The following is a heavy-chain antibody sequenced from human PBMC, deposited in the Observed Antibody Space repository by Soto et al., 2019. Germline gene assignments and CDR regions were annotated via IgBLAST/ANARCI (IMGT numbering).Heavy chain of an antibody. D-gene: IGHD6-6*01. J-gene: IGHJ6*02. CDR1: GGSISSYY. Sequence: QVQLQESGPGLVKPSETLSLTCTVSGGSISSYYWSWIRQPPGKGLEWIGYIYYSGSTNYNPSLKSRVTISVDTSKNQISLKLSSVTAADTAVYYCARAVSSSPDYYYYGMDVWGQGTTVTVSS. V-gene: IGHV4-59*01. CDR2: IYYSGST. CDR3: ARAVSSSPDYYYYGMDV.